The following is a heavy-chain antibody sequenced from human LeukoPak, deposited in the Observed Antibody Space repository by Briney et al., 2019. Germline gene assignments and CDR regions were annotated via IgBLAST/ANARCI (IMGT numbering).Heavy chain of an antibody. CDR1: GYTLTGYY. Sequence: ASVKVSCKASGYTLTGYYMHWVRQAAGQGVEWMGWINPYSGGTKSAQKFQARAPMTRDTSISTAYMELSRLTSDDTAVYYCARGGQGRYCSDISCYPFDSWGQGTLVTVSS. D-gene: IGHD2-15*01. J-gene: IGHJ4*02. CDR2: INPYSGGT. V-gene: IGHV1-2*02. CDR3: ARGGQGRYCSDISCYPFDS.